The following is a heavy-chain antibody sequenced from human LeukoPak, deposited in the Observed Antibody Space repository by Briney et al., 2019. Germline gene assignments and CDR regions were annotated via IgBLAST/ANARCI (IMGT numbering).Heavy chain of an antibody. Sequence: GGSLRLSCAASTFTFSNYWMNWVRQAPGKGLEWVATIKHDGSEKHYVDSVEGRFTISRDNAMNSLYLQMNSLRAEDTAVYYCARDRGLSGYDLCDYWGRGTLVTVSS. J-gene: IGHJ4*02. CDR3: ARDRGLSGYDLCDY. CDR1: TFTFSNYW. D-gene: IGHD5-12*01. CDR2: IKHDGSEK. V-gene: IGHV3-7*01.